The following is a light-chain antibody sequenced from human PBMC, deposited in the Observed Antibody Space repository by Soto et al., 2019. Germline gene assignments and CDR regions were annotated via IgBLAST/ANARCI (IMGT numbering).Light chain of an antibody. Sequence: EIVMTQSPATLSVSPGERATLSCRASQSVSSNLAWYLQKPGQAPRLLIYGASTRATGIPARFSGSGSGTEFTLPISSLQSEDFAVYYCQQYNYWPPYTFGQGTKLEIK. V-gene: IGKV3-15*01. CDR3: QQYNYWPPYT. CDR2: GAS. J-gene: IGKJ2*01. CDR1: QSVSSN.